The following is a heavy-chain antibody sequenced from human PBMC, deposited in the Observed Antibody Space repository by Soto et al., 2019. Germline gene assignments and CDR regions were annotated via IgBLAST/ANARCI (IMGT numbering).Heavy chain of an antibody. CDR1: GFIFSDSA. CDR2: IRSRANNYAT. D-gene: IGHD3-10*01. Sequence: EVQLVESGGGLVQPGESLKLSCAASGFIFSDSAIHWVRQASGKGLEWVGRIRSRANNYATSSAASLKGRLKFFRDDSKNTAYLQMNTLKTEDTAVYYCARGLRASIGDYYYHGMDVWGQGTTVTVS. J-gene: IGHJ6*02. CDR3: ARGLRASIGDYYYHGMDV. V-gene: IGHV3-73*02.